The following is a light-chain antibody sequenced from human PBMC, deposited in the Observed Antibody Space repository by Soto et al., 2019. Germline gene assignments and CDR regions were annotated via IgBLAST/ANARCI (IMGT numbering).Light chain of an antibody. V-gene: IGLV1-51*02. Sequence: QSVLTQPPSVSAAPGQKVTISCSGSSSNIGSNYVSWYQQLPGTAPKLLMYENYERPSGIPDRFSGSKSGTSATLGITGLQTGDEAEYYCGAWDGSLTGGVFGGGTKLTVL. CDR2: ENY. CDR3: GAWDGSLTGGV. J-gene: IGLJ2*01. CDR1: SSNIGSNY.